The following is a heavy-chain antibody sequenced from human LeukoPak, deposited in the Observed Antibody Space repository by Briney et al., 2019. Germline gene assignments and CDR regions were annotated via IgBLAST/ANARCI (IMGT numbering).Heavy chain of an antibody. CDR2: IYSGGDT. D-gene: IGHD5-18*01. CDR3: ARQQDTTKPGY. Sequence: WGSLRLSCAASGVTVSSNYMNWVRQAPGKGLEWVSIIYSGGDTYYADSVKGRFTISRDNSKNTLYLQMNGLRAEDTAVYYCARQQDTTKPGYWGQGTLVTVSS. CDR1: GVTVSSNY. J-gene: IGHJ4*02. V-gene: IGHV3-66*04.